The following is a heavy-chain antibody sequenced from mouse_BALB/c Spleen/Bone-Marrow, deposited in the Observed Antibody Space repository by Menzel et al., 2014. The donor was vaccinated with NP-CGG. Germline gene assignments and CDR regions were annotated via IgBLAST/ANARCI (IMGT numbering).Heavy chain of an antibody. CDR3: ARRDGGPMDY. J-gene: IGHJ4*01. V-gene: IGHV5-6*02. CDR1: GFTFSNYG. D-gene: IGHD2-3*01. Sequence: EVMLVESGGDLVEPGGSLKLSCAASGFTFSNYGMSWVRQTPDKRLEWVATISSGGSYTYYPDSVKGRFTISRDNAKNTLYLQMSSLKSEDTAMYYCARRDGGPMDYWGQGTSVTVSS. CDR2: ISSGGSYT.